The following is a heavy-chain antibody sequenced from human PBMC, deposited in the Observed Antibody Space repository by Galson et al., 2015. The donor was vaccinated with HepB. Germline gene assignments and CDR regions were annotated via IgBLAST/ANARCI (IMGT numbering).Heavy chain of an antibody. V-gene: IGHV5-10-1*01. D-gene: IGHD3-16*01. J-gene: IGHJ3*02. Sequence: QSGAEVKKPGESLRISCKGSGYIFTSYWINWVRQLPGKGLEWMGRIDPTDSYTDYSPSFQGHVTISADKSITTAYLRWSSLKASDTAMYYCAKSMGAYDAFDIWGQGTMVTVSA. CDR1: GYIFTSYW. CDR2: IDPTDSYT. CDR3: AKSMGAYDAFDI.